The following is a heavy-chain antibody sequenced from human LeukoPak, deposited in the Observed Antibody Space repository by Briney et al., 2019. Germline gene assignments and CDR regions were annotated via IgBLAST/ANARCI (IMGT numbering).Heavy chain of an antibody. CDR2: ITPIFGTA. CDR1: GGTFSSYA. D-gene: IGHD6-6*01. V-gene: IGHV1-69*05. Sequence: ASVKVSCKASGGTFSSYAISWVRQAPGQGLEWMGGITPIFGTANYAQKFQGRVTITTDESTSTAYMELSSLRSEDTAVYYRATLIQSSSSNYYYYYMDVWGKGTTVTVSS. CDR3: ATLIQSSSSNYYYYYMDV. J-gene: IGHJ6*03.